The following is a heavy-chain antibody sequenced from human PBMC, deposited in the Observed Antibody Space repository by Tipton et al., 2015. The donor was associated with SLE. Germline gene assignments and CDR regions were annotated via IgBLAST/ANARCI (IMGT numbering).Heavy chain of an antibody. CDR2: ISATAGST. D-gene: IGHD3-16*02. CDR3: ARDLGELSLYYYYGMDV. J-gene: IGHJ6*02. CDR1: GFKFSGYA. Sequence: SLRLSCAASGFKFSGYAMSWVRQVPGKGLEWVSAISATAGSTYYSGSVEGRFTISRFNSRNTVFLQMNSLRVEDTAVYYCARDLGELSLYYYYGMDVWGQGTTVTVSS. V-gene: IGHV3-23*01.